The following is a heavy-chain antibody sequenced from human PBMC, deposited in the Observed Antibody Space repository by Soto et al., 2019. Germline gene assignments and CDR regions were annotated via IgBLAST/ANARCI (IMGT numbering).Heavy chain of an antibody. CDR3: ARVDVYVTPSPQDV. V-gene: IGHV1-18*01. CDR2: INTYNGNT. J-gene: IGHJ6*04. Sequence: GASVKVSCKASGYTFTRYGIGWARQAPGQGLEWMGWINTYNGNTNYAQNVQGRVTLTTDTSTSTAYMELRSLRSNDTAIYYCARVDVYVTPSPQDVGGKGTRATVSS. CDR1: GYTFTRYG. D-gene: IGHD3-16*01.